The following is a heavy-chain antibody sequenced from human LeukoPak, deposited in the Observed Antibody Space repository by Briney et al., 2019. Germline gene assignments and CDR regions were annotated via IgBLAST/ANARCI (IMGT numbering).Heavy chain of an antibody. Sequence: QPGGSLRLSCAASEFTFSNYWMHWVRQAPGKGLVWVSRTNSDGSITSYADSVKGRFTISRDNAKNTLYLQMNSLRAEDTAVYYCARERAAADDSLDYWGQGTLVTVPS. CDR1: EFTFSNYW. J-gene: IGHJ4*02. D-gene: IGHD6-13*01. V-gene: IGHV3-74*01. CDR3: ARERAAADDSLDY. CDR2: TNSDGSIT.